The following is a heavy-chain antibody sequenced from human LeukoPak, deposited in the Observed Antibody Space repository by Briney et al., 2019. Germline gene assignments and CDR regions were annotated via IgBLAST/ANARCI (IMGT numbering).Heavy chain of an antibody. CDR2: IYPGDSDT. CDR1: GYSFTSYW. V-gene: IGHV5-51*01. D-gene: IGHD3-10*01. Sequence: GESLKISCKGSGYSFTSYWIGWVRQMPGKGLEWMGIIYPGDSDTRYSPSFQGQVTISADKSISTASLQWSSLKASDTAMYYCARLWFGENTGSATEYYFDYWGQGTLVTVSS. J-gene: IGHJ4*02. CDR3: ARLWFGENTGSATEYYFDY.